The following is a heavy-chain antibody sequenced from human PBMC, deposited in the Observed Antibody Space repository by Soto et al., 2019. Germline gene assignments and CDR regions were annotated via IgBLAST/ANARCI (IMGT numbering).Heavy chain of an antibody. CDR1: GSTFSSDD. V-gene: IGHV3-23*01. Sequence: EVHLLEYGGGLVQPGGSLRLSCVVSGSTFSSDDMSWVRQAPGRGLEWVSGISESGGSTYYADSVKGRCTISRDNAKNTLYLQMKSLRVEDTALYYCAKDGGWSLAVAGLFDYWGPGTQVTVSS. CDR2: ISESGGST. J-gene: IGHJ4*02. CDR3: AKDGGWSLAVAGLFDY. D-gene: IGHD6-19*01.